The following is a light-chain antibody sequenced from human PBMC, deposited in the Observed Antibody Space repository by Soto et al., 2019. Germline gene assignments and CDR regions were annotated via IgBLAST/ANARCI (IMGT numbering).Light chain of an antibody. J-gene: IGKJ5*01. CDR1: QSVSIH. CDR3: QQYSNWPPIT. CDR2: DTS. V-gene: IGKV3-15*01. Sequence: ETVMTQSPGTLSVSLGERATLSCRASQSVSIHLAWYQQKPGQAPRLLIYDTSTWATGIPARFSGSGSGTEFTLTISSLQSEDFAVYYCQQYSNWPPITCGQGTRREIK.